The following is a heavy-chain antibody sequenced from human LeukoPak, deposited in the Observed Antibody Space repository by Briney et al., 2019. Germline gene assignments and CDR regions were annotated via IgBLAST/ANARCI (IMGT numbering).Heavy chain of an antibody. V-gene: IGHV1-69*05. J-gene: IGHJ4*02. CDR2: IIPISGIA. D-gene: IGHD3-22*01. CDR1: GDTLSSHG. CDR3: ARDLYYYDSGGPDY. Sequence: GASVKVSCKASGDTLSSHGLSWVRQAPGQGLEWMGRIIPISGIANHAQKFQDRVTINTDESTSTVYMELSSLRSEDTAVYYCARDLYYYDSGGPDYWGQGTLVSVSS.